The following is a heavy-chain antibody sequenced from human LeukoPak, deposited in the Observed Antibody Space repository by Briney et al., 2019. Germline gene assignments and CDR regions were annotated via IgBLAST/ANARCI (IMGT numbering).Heavy chain of an antibody. J-gene: IGHJ4*02. Sequence: GGSLRLSCAASGFTFSSYAMSWVRQAPGKGLEWVSAIRRTGGSTYYADSVKGRFTISRDNSKNTLYLQMNSLRAEDAAVYYCANTDYYDTSALDYWGQGTLVTVSS. V-gene: IGHV3-23*01. CDR1: GFTFSSYA. D-gene: IGHD3-22*01. CDR3: ANTDYYDTSALDY. CDR2: IRRTGGST.